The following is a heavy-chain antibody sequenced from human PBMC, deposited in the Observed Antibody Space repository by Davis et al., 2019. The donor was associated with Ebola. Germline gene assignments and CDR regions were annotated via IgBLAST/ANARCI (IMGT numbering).Heavy chain of an antibody. D-gene: IGHD1-7*01. V-gene: IGHV4-39*01. CDR3: AGLSPLGTTIDY. J-gene: IGHJ4*02. CDR2: VFSTGNS. Sequence: PSETLSLTCTVSGASVSSSNSWGCVRQPPGKGLGWLVGVFSTGNSYYNPSLKSRVTISLETSTSQFSLRLTSVTAADTAVYYCAGLSPLGTTIDYCGQGTLVTVSS. CDR1: GASVSSSNS.